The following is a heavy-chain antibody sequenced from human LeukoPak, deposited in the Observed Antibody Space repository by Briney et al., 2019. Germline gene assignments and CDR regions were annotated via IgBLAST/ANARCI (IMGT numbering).Heavy chain of an antibody. CDR1: GYTFTGYY. V-gene: IGHV1-2*02. D-gene: IGHD6-13*01. CDR3: ARVETTEGRSWYREFDY. CDR2: INPNSGGT. Sequence: ASVKVSCKASGYTFTGYYMHWVRQAPGLGLEWMGWINPNSGGTSYAQKFQGRVTTTRDTSISTVYMELTSLRSDDTAMYYCARVETTEGRSWYREFDYWGQGTLVSVSS. J-gene: IGHJ4*02.